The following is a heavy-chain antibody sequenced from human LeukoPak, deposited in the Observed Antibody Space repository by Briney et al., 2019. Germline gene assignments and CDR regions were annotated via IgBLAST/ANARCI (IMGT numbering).Heavy chain of an antibody. J-gene: IGHJ4*02. CDR2: INPNSGGT. V-gene: IGHV1-2*02. D-gene: IGHD3-10*01. Sequence: GASVKVSCKASGYTFTGYYMHWVRQAPGQGLEWMGWINPNSGGTNYAQKFQGRVTMTRDTSISTAYMELSRLRSDDTAVYYCARHGSGSYYDPRFDYWGQGTLVTVSS. CDR1: GYTFTGYY. CDR3: ARHGSGSYYDPRFDY.